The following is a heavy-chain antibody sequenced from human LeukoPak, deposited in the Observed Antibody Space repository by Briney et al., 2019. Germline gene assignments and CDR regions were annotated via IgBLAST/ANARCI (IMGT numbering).Heavy chain of an antibody. CDR3: AKAYCSSTNCYSPGS. CDR2: ISDSGGGT. Sequence: PGGSLGLSCAASGFTFSSYVMSWVRQAPGKGLEWVSLISDSGGGTYYADSVKGRFTISRDNSKSTLYLQMNSLRAEDTAVYYCAKAYCSSTNCYSPGSWGQGTLVTVSS. CDR1: GFTFSSYV. J-gene: IGHJ5*02. V-gene: IGHV3-23*01. D-gene: IGHD2-2*01.